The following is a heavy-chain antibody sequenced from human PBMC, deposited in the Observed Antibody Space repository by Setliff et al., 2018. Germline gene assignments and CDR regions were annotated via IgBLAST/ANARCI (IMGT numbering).Heavy chain of an antibody. CDR3: ARNSELGLDALDI. CDR1: GGSFSGYY. Sequence: KPSETLSLTCAVYGGSFSGYYWSWIRQPPGKGLEWIGEINHSGSTNYNPSLKSRVTISVDTSKNQFSLKLSSVTAADTAVYYCARNSELGLDALDIWGQGTMVTVSS. J-gene: IGHJ3*02. V-gene: IGHV4-34*01. CDR2: INHSGST. D-gene: IGHD7-27*01.